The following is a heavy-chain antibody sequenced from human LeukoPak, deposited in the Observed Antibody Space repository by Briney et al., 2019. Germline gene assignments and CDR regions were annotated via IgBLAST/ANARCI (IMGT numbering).Heavy chain of an antibody. CDR1: GNSFSTNW. V-gene: IGHV5-51*01. D-gene: IGHD4-17*01. CDR2: IYPGDSDT. CDR3: ATVTTIYYYYGMDV. Sequence: GESLKISCRASGNSFSTNWIGWVRQMPGKGLEWMGVIYPGDSDTRYSPSFQGQVTMSVDKSISTAYLQWSSLKASDSAMYYCATVTTIYYYYGMDVWGQGTTVTVSS. J-gene: IGHJ6*02.